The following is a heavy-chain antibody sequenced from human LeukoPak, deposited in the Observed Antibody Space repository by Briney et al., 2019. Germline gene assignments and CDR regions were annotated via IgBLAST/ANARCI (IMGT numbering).Heavy chain of an antibody. CDR1: GFTFSSYS. J-gene: IGHJ4*02. V-gene: IGHV3-48*02. D-gene: IGHD6-13*01. Sequence: GGSLRLSCAASGFTFSSYSMNWVRQAPGKGLEWVSYINSGSSVIYYADSVKGRFTISRDNAKNSLYPQMNSLRDEDTAVYYCARDLKTGSSWGDFDYWGQGTLVTVSS. CDR3: ARDLKTGSSWGDFDY. CDR2: INSGSSVI.